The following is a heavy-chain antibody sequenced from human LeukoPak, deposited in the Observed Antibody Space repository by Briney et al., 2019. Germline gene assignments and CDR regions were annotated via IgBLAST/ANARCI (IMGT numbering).Heavy chain of an antibody. V-gene: IGHV3-74*01. D-gene: IGHD3-3*01. CDR2: INSDGSST. CDR1: GFTFSNYW. Sequence: GGSLRLSCAASGFTFSNYWMHWVRQAPGKGLVWVSRINSDGSSTSYADSVKGRFTISRDNAKNTLYLQMNSLRAEDTAVYYCARDRYDFWSGYLHYYYYYMDVWGKGTTVTVSS. J-gene: IGHJ6*03. CDR3: ARDRYDFWSGYLHYYYYYMDV.